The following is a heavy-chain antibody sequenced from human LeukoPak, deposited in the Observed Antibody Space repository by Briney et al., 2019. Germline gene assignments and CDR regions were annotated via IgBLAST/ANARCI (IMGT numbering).Heavy chain of an antibody. CDR3: ARAPANGRPDSFNI. V-gene: IGHV1-46*01. CDR1: GYPFTTYL. J-gene: IGHJ6*03. CDR2: INTSSGGT. D-gene: IGHD1-26*01. Sequence: ASVKVSCKASGYPFTTYLIHWVRQAPGQGLEWLGEINTSSGGTNYAPKFQGRVTMTRDTSTSTVYMELSSLTSEDTAVYLCARAPANGRPDSFNIWGKG.